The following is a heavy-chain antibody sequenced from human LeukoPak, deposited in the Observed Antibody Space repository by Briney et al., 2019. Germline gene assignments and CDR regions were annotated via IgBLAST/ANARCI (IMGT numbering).Heavy chain of an antibody. J-gene: IGHJ4*02. CDR2: IYNSGST. Sequence: SETLSLTCTVPGGSISSYYWSWIRQPPGKVLEWVGYIYNSGSTNYNPSLKSRVTISLDTSKNQFSLRLTSVTATDTAVYYCARGQRGAIFDYWGQGTLVTVSS. CDR1: GGSISSYY. CDR3: ARGQRGAIFDY. D-gene: IGHD3-10*01. V-gene: IGHV4-59*08.